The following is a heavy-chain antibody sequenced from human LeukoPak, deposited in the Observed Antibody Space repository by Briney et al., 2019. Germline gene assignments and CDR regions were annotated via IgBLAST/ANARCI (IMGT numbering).Heavy chain of an antibody. J-gene: IGHJ6*02. CDR1: GFTFRDFS. CDR2: ISNGGDHT. V-gene: IGHV3-21*01. D-gene: IGHD3-3*01. CDR3: ASVSVEWFRDYYYGMDV. Sequence: GGSLRLSCVASGFTFRDFSMSWVRQAPGKGLEWVSVISNGGDHTYYADSVKGRFTISRDNAKNSLYLQMNSLRAEDTAVYYCASVSVEWFRDYYYGMDVWGQGTTVTVSS.